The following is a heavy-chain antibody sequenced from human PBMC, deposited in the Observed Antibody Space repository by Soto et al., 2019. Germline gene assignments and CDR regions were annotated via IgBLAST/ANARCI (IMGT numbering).Heavy chain of an antibody. CDR2: IYYTGST. V-gene: IGHV4-59*11. CDR1: GGSINNHY. J-gene: IGHJ4*02. CDR3: ARANWYSEY. Sequence: QVHLQESGPGLVKPSETLSLTCTVSGGSINNHYWSWIRQPPGKGLEWIGYIYYTGSTNYNPPLKRRVTMSVDTSKNQFSLNLTSLTAADTAIYYCARANWYSEYWGQGTLVTVSS. D-gene: IGHD7-27*01.